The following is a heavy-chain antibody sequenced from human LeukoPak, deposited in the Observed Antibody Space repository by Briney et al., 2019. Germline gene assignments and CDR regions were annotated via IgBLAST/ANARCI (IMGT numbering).Heavy chain of an antibody. CDR3: ARGRGMATILDY. Sequence: SETLSLTCTVSGGSISSYYWSWIRQPPGKGLEWIGYIYYSGSTNYNPSLKSRVTISVDTSKNQFSLKLSSVTAADTAVYYCARGRGMATILDYWGQGTLVTVSS. CDR2: IYYSGST. CDR1: GGSISSYY. D-gene: IGHD5-24*01. J-gene: IGHJ4*02. V-gene: IGHV4-59*01.